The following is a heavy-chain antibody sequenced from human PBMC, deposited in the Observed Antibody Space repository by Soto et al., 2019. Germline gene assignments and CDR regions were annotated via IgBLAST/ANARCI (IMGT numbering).Heavy chain of an antibody. CDR3: ANSYYDILTGYYSY. CDR1: GFPFSSYA. CDR2: ISGRGGST. Sequence: TGGSLRLSCAPSGFPFSSYAMSWVRQAVGKGLVWVSAISGRGGSTDYADSVKGRFTIARDNSKSTLYLQMNSLRAEDTAVYYCANSYYDILTGYYSYWGQGTLVTVSS. J-gene: IGHJ4*02. D-gene: IGHD3-9*01. V-gene: IGHV3-23*01.